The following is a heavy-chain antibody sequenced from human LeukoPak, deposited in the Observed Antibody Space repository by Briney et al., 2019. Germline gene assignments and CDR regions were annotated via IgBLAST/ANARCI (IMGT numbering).Heavy chain of an antibody. J-gene: IGHJ4*02. CDR2: IYRDGST. CDR1: GFTVSNNY. CDR3: GRVGVGAVAGNYLDY. D-gene: IGHD6-19*01. V-gene: IGHV3-53*04. Sequence: GGSLRLSCAASGFTVSNNYMSWVRQARGKGLGWVSIIYRDGSTFYADSVKGRFTISRHNSKNTLYLQMNSLRPEDTAVYYCGRVGVGAVAGNYLDYWGQGTLVTVSS.